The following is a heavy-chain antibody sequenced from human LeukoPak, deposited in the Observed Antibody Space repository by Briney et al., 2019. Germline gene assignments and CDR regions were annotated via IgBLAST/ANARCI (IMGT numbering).Heavy chain of an antibody. D-gene: IGHD6-19*01. Sequence: PSETLSLTCTVSGGSISSSSYYWGWIRQPPGKGLEWIGSIYYSGSTYYNPSLKSRVTISVDTSKNQFSLKLSSVTAADTAVYYCARLRYSSGWRFHYFDYWGQGTLVTVSS. CDR1: GGSISSSSYY. CDR2: IYYSGST. J-gene: IGHJ4*02. CDR3: ARLRYSSGWRFHYFDY. V-gene: IGHV4-39*01.